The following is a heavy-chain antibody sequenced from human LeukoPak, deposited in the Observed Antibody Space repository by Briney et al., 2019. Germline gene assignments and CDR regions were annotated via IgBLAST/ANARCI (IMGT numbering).Heavy chain of an antibody. CDR1: GFTFGVYA. CDR2: IRSKAYGGTT. Sequence: PGGSLRLSCTASGFTFGVYAMSWFRQAPGKGLEWVGFIRSKAYGGTTEYAASVKGRFTISRDDSKSIAYLQMNSLKTEDTAVYYCTRDGGGSYPGWFDPWGQGTLVTVSS. D-gene: IGHD1-26*01. J-gene: IGHJ5*02. CDR3: TRDGGGSYPGWFDP. V-gene: IGHV3-49*03.